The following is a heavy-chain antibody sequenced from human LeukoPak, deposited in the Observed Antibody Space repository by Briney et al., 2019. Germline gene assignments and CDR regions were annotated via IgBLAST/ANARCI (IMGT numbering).Heavy chain of an antibody. J-gene: IGHJ4*02. CDR3: ARFFPNTAGYYSRDYFDH. D-gene: IGHD3-22*01. CDR1: GGSISSSSHY. Sequence: SETLSLTCTVSGGSISSSSHYWGRIRQPPGKEPEWVGNTFYSGNAYYNPSLKSRVTISVDSSKNQFSLKLVSVTAADSAVYYCARFFPNTAGYYSRDYFDHWGQGILVTVSS. V-gene: IGHV4-39*01. CDR2: TFYSGNA.